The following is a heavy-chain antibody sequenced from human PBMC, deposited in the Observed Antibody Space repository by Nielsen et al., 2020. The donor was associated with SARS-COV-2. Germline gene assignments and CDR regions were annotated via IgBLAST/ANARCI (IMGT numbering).Heavy chain of an antibody. CDR3: AKIPGVTMVRGVIQGDDAFDI. J-gene: IGHJ3*02. CDR1: GFTFSSYS. V-gene: IGHV3-21*04. Sequence: GGSLRLSCAASGFTFSSYSMNWVRQAPGKGLEWVSSISSSSSYIYYADSVKGRFTISRDNAKNSLYLQMNSLRAEDTALYYCAKIPGVTMVRGVIQGDDAFDIWGQGTMVTVSS. D-gene: IGHD3-10*01. CDR2: ISSSSSYI.